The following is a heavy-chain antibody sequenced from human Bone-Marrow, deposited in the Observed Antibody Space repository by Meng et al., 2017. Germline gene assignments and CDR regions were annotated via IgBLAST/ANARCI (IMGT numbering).Heavy chain of an antibody. CDR1: GYNFPDYY. CDR2: INPKSGDT. V-gene: IGHV1-2*06. CDR3: ARDEDISAAGKLFGDY. Sequence: QARMVQSGVEVKKPGASVQVSCKPSGYNFPDYYIHWVRRAPGQGLEWMGRINPKSGDTHYAQKFQARVTMTGETSISTAYMELSGLRSDDTAMYYCARDEDISAAGKLFGDYWGQGTLVTVSS. D-gene: IGHD6-25*01. J-gene: IGHJ4*02.